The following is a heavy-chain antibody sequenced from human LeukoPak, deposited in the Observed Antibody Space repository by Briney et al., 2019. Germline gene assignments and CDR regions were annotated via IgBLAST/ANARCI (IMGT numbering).Heavy chain of an antibody. CDR2: ISGSGAGT. CDR3: AKYQRELDY. Sequence: GGSLRLSCAASGFSFSNYAMSWVRQAPGKGLEWVSAISGSGAGTYYADSVKGRFTISRDNSKNTLYLQMNSPRAEDTAIYYCAKYQRELDYWGQGTLVTVSS. J-gene: IGHJ4*02. V-gene: IGHV3-23*01. D-gene: IGHD1-1*01. CDR1: GFSFSNYA.